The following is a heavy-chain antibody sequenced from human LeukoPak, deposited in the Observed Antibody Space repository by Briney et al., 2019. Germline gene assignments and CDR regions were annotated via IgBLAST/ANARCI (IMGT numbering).Heavy chain of an antibody. CDR3: ARHGYYDSSGYSDY. Sequence: PSETLSLTCTVSGGSISSSSYYWGWIRQPPGKGLEWIGSIYYSGSTYYNPSLKGRVTISVDTSKNQFSLKLSSVTAADTAVYYCARHGYYDSSGYSDYWGQGTLVTVSS. J-gene: IGHJ4*02. CDR2: IYYSGST. D-gene: IGHD3-22*01. CDR1: GGSISSSSYY. V-gene: IGHV4-39*01.